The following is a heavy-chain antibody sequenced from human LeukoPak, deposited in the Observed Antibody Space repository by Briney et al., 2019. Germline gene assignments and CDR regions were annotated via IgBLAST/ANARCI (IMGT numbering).Heavy chain of an antibody. Sequence: SETLSLTCAVYGGSFSGYYWSWIRQPPGKGLEWIGEINHSGSTNYNPSLKSRVTISVDTSKNQFSLKLSSVTAADTAVYYCARSNLRCFDWLVRKYFDYWGQGTLVTVSS. D-gene: IGHD3-9*01. CDR2: INHSGST. V-gene: IGHV4-34*01. CDR3: ARSNLRCFDWLVRKYFDY. J-gene: IGHJ4*02. CDR1: GGSFSGYY.